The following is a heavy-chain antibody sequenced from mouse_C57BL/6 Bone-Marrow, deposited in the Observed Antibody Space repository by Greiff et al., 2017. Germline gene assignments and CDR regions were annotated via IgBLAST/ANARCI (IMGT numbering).Heavy chain of an antibody. CDR2: IYPGDGDT. Sequence: QVQLKESGPELVKPGASVKISCKASGYAFSSSWMNWVKQRPGKGLEWIGRIYPGDGDTNYNGKFKGKATLTADKSSSTAYMQLSSLTSEDSAVYFCASGGYDAWFAYGGQGTLVTVSA. CDR1: GYAFSSSW. V-gene: IGHV1-82*01. J-gene: IGHJ3*01. D-gene: IGHD2-2*01. CDR3: ASGGYDAWFAY.